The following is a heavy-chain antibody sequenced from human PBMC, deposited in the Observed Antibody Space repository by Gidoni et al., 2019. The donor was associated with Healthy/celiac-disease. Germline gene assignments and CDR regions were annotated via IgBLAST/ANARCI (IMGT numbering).Heavy chain of an antibody. V-gene: IGHV1-69*01. CDR2: IIPIFGTA. J-gene: IGHJ4*02. Sequence: QVQLVQSGAEVKKPGSSVKVSCKASGGTFSSYAISWVRPAPGQGLEWMGGIIPIFGTANYAQKFQGRVTITADESTSTAYMELSSLRSEDTAVYYCARVSLETSSVRGVIGFDYWGQGTLVTVSS. D-gene: IGHD3-10*01. CDR3: ARVSLETSSVRGVIGFDY. CDR1: GGTFSSYA.